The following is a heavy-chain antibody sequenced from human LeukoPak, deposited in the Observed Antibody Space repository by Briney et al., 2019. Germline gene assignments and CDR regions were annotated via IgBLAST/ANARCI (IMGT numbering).Heavy chain of an antibody. Sequence: SETLSLTCAVSGGSISSSNWWSWVRQPPGKGLEWIGEIYHSGSTNYNPSLKSRVTISVDTSKNQFSLKLSSVTAADTAVYYCARDDSYYYDSSGFDYWGQGTLVTVSS. D-gene: IGHD3-22*01. V-gene: IGHV4-4*02. J-gene: IGHJ4*02. CDR1: GGSISSSNW. CDR3: ARDDSYYYDSSGFDY. CDR2: IYHSGST.